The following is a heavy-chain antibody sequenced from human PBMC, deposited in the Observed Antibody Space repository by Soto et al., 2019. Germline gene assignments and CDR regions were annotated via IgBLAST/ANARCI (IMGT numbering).Heavy chain of an antibody. CDR1: GFSLSTSGVG. CDR3: ARIVVLVPAAKPLNDY. CDR2: IYWDDDK. J-gene: IGHJ4*02. V-gene: IGHV2-5*02. D-gene: IGHD2-2*01. Sequence: SGPTLVNPTQTLTLTCTFSGFSLSTSGVGVGWSRQPPGTALEWLALIYWDDDKRYNPSLKSRLTITKDTSKNQVVLTMANMDPVDTATYYCARIVVLVPAAKPLNDYWGQGTLVTVSA.